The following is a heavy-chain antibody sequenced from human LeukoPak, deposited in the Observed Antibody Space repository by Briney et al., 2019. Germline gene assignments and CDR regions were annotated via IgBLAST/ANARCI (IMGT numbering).Heavy chain of an antibody. J-gene: IGHJ4*02. CDR3: ARGRYCSGGSCYYY. CDR2: ISQSGST. Sequence: SETLSLTCTVYGESFSGYYWTWIRQPPGKGLEWIGEISQSGSTNYNPSLKSRVTMSVDTSKKQFSLKLNSVTAADTAVYCCARGRYCSGGSCYYYWGQGTLVTVSS. CDR1: GESFSGYY. V-gene: IGHV4-34*01. D-gene: IGHD2-15*01.